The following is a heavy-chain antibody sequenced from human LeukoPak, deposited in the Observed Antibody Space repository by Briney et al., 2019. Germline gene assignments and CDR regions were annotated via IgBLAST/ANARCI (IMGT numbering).Heavy chain of an antibody. D-gene: IGHD3-22*01. V-gene: IGHV3-23*01. J-gene: IGHJ4*02. CDR1: GFTFSSYA. Sequence: GGSLRLSCAASGFTFSSYAMSWVRQAPGKGLEWVSTISGSGGSTYYADSVKGRLTISRDNSRNTVYMQMSSLRTEDTAVYYCARDPRGPTTYDSSARDSLDYWGQGTLVTVSS. CDR2: ISGSGGST. CDR3: ARDPRGPTTYDSSARDSLDY.